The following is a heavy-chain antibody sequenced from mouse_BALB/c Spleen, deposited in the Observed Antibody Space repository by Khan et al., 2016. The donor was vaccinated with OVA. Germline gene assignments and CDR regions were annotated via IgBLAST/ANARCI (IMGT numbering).Heavy chain of an antibody. CDR3: TRIYRSDFDY. V-gene: IGHV1-20*02. Sequence: EVQLKQSGPELVRPGASVKISCKASGYSFTGYFMNWVMQSHGKSLEWIGRINPHIGETFYNQRFKDKATLTVDDSSSTAHMEIRSLASEDSAVYYCTRIYRSDFDYWGQGTTVTVSS. J-gene: IGHJ2*01. CDR1: GYSFTGYF. CDR2: INPHIGET. D-gene: IGHD1-1*01.